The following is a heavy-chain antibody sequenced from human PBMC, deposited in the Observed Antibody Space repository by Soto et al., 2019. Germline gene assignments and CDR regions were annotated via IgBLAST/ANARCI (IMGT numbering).Heavy chain of an antibody. V-gene: IGHV4-39*01. CDR3: ARQVFGIFGVVYYYYYMDV. CDR2: IYYSGST. CDR1: GGSISSSSYY. Sequence: SETLSLTCTVSGGSISSSSYYWGWIRQPPGKGLEWIGSIYYSGSTYYNPSVKCRVTRSVDTSKDPFSQKLSSVTAADRAVYYCARQVFGIFGVVYYYYYMDVWGKGTTVTVSS. D-gene: IGHD3-3*01. J-gene: IGHJ6*03.